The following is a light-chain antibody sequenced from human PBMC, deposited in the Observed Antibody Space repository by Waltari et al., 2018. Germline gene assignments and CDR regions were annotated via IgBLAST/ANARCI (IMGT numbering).Light chain of an antibody. CDR1: ESISIW. V-gene: IGKV1-5*03. CDR3: QQYDSESYT. Sequence: DIQMTQSPSTLSASVGDKVTITCRAKESISIWLAWYQHKPGTAPKLLIYGASTLERGVPSRFSGAGSGTEFTLTISSLQPDDFATYYCQQYDSESYTFGQGTKLEIK. CDR2: GAS. J-gene: IGKJ2*01.